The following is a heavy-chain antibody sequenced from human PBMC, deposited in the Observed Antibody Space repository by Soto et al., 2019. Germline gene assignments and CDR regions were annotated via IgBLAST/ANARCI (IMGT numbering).Heavy chain of an antibody. D-gene: IGHD5-12*01. CDR3: VRGGGYDPFDY. CDR2: IYYSGST. J-gene: IGHJ4*02. V-gene: IGHV4-59*01. CDR1: GGSISSYY. Sequence: PSETLSLTCTVSGGSISSYYWSWIRQPPGKGLEWIGYIYYSGSTNYNPSLKSRVTISVDTSKNQFSLKLSSVTAADTAVYYCVRGGGYDPFDYWGQGVLVTVSS.